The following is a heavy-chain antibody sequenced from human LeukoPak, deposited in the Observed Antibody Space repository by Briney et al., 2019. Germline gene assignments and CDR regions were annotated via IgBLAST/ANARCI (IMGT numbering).Heavy chain of an antibody. J-gene: IGHJ4*02. CDR3: ARDFAEEDTHLDY. Sequence: PGGSLRLSCAASGFTFSSYSMNWVRQAPGKGLEWVSSISSSSSYIYYADSVKGRFTISRDNAKNSLYLQMNSLRAEDTAVYYCARDFAEEDTHLDYWGQGTLVTVSS. V-gene: IGHV3-21*01. D-gene: IGHD2-15*01. CDR1: GFTFSSYS. CDR2: ISSSSSYI.